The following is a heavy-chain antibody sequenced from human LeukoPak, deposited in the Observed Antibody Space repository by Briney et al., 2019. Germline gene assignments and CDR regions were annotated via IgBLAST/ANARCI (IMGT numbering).Heavy chain of an antibody. J-gene: IGHJ4*02. D-gene: IGHD3-22*01. CDR3: ARDTRAYDSSAYYYFDY. CDR2: MYHSDYA. Sequence: PSETLSLTCTVAGSSNRSYYWNWIRQPPWKGLEWIGSMYHSDYANYIPSLKRRATMSVDTSKNQFSLKLNDVTAADTAVYYCARDTRAYDSSAYYYFDYWGQGILVTVSS. CDR1: GSSNRSYY. V-gene: IGHV4-4*07.